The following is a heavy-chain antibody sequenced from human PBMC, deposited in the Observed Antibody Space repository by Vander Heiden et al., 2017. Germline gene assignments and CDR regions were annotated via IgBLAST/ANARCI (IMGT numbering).Heavy chain of an antibody. CDR3: ARDRATSYFDY. D-gene: IGHD3-9*01. J-gene: IGHJ4*02. Sequence: QVQLVESGGGVVQPGRSLSLSCAASGFKFSNFGWHWVRQAPGKGLEWVALIWYDGSNKYYADAVKGRFTISRDDSKNTVYLQMNSLRAEDTAMYYCARDRATSYFDYWGQGTLITVSS. V-gene: IGHV3-33*01. CDR1: GFKFSNFG. CDR2: IWYDGSNK.